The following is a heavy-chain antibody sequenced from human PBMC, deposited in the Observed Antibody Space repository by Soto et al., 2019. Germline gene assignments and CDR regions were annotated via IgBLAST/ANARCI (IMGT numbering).Heavy chain of an antibody. V-gene: IGHV1-69*12. CDR2: IIPIFGTA. D-gene: IGHD4-17*01. J-gene: IGHJ6*02. CDR1: GGTFSSYA. Sequence: QVQLVQSGAEVKKPGSSVKVSCKASGGTFSSYAISWVRQAPGQGLEWMGGIIPIFGTAHYAQKFQGRVTITADESTSTAYMELSSLRSEDTAVYYCAREGTTVTTYYYYGMDVWGQGTTVTVSS. CDR3: AREGTTVTTYYYYGMDV.